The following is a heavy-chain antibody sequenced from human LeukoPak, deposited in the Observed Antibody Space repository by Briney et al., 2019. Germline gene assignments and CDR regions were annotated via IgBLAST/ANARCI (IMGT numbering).Heavy chain of an antibody. CDR2: MNPNSGNT. J-gene: IGHJ4*02. CDR1: GYTFTSYD. Sequence: GASVKVSCKASGYTFTSYDINWVRQATGQGLEWMGWMNPNSGNTGYAQKFQGRVTMTRNTSISTAYMELSSLRSEDTAVYYCARGPFYYDFWSGYIDYWGQGTPVTVSS. V-gene: IGHV1-8*01. D-gene: IGHD3-3*01. CDR3: ARGPFYYDFWSGYIDY.